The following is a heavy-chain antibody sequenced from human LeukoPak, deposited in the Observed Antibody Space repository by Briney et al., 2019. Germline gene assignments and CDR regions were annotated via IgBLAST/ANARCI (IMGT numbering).Heavy chain of an antibody. CDR1: GFTVSSDY. V-gene: IGHV3-53*01. Sequence: GGSLRLSCAASGFTVSSDYLSWVRQAPGKGLECVSVIYSGGNTYYADSVKGRFTISRDNSKNTLFLQMNSLRAEDTAVYYCARRGDGGRSFDYWGQGTLVTVSS. CDR2: IYSGGNT. J-gene: IGHJ4*02. CDR3: ARRGDGGRSFDY. D-gene: IGHD4-23*01.